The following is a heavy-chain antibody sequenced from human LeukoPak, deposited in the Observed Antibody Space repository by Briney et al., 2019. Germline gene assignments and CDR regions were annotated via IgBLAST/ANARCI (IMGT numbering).Heavy chain of an antibody. CDR2: FDPEDGET. J-gene: IGHJ6*04. CDR1: GGTFSSYA. Sequence: GASVKVSCKASGGTFSSYAISWVRQAPGKGLEWMGGFDPEDGETIYAQKFQGRVTMTKDTSTDTAYMELSSLRSEDTAVYYCATVGHCSSTSCYGYYYYGMDVWGKGTTVTVSS. CDR3: ATVGHCSSTSCYGYYYYGMDV. D-gene: IGHD2-2*01. V-gene: IGHV1-24*01.